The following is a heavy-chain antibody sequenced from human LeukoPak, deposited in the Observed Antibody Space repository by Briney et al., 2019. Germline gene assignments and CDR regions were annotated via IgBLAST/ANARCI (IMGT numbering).Heavy chain of an antibody. D-gene: IGHD3-9*01. Sequence: GASVKVSCKASGYTFTGYYMHWVRQAPGQGLEWMGWINPNSGGTNYAQKFQGRVTMTRDTSISTAYMELNSLRAEDTAVYYCARDHSLTGYYYFDYWGQGTLVTVSS. V-gene: IGHV1-2*02. CDR2: INPNSGGT. CDR3: ARDHSLTGYYYFDY. J-gene: IGHJ4*02. CDR1: GYTFTGYY.